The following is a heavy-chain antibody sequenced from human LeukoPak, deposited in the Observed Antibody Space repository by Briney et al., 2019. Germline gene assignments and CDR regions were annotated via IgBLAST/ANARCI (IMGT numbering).Heavy chain of an antibody. CDR1: GFTFSDHY. J-gene: IGHJ5*02. Sequence: PGGSLRLSCAVSGFTFSDHYMDWVRQAPGKGLEWVSGTSGSGGSTYYADSVKGRFTISRDNSKNTLSLQMNSLTVDDTALYYCAKGSGFNHYIWFDPWGQGTLVTVSS. CDR3: AKGSGFNHYIWFDP. D-gene: IGHD3-9*01. CDR2: TSGSGGST. V-gene: IGHV3-23*01.